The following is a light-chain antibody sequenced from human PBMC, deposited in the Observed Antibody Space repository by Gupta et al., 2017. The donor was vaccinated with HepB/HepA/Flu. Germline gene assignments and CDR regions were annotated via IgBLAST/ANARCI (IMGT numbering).Light chain of an antibody. Sequence: QSTLTQPPSVSVSPGQSDTISGTGTSSDVGSYNRVSWYQQSQGTAPQLMIYEVSTRPSGVPDRFSGSNPGNTASLTISGLQAEDEADYYCSSYTSSSIVKFGGGTKLTVL. J-gene: IGLJ3*02. CDR2: EVS. V-gene: IGLV2-18*02. CDR1: SSDVGSYNR. CDR3: SSYTSSSIVK.